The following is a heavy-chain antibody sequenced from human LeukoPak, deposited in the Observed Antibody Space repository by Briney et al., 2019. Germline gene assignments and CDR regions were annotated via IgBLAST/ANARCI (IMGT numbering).Heavy chain of an antibody. J-gene: IGHJ3*02. V-gene: IGHV4-59*01. CDR2: IYYSGST. D-gene: IGHD3-22*01. CDR1: GGSISSYY. CDR3: VRANYDSSGYYTLIDAFDI. Sequence: PSETLSLTCTVSGGSISSYYWSWIRQPPGKGLEWIGYIYYSGSTNYNPSLKSRVTISVDTSKNQFSLKLSSVTAADTAVYYCVRANYDSSGYYTLIDAFDIWGQGTMVTVSS.